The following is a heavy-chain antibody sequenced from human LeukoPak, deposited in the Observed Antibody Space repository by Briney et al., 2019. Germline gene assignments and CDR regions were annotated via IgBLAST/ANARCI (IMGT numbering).Heavy chain of an antibody. CDR1: GYSFTSYW. D-gene: IGHD3-3*01. CDR2: IYPGDSDT. J-gene: IGHJ6*02. Sequence: GESLKISCKGSGYSFTSYWIGWVRQMPGKGLEWMGIIYPGDSDTRYSPSFQGQVTISADKSTSTAYLQWSSLKASDTAMYYCAIVQYYDFWSGYPYYYYGMDVWGQGTTVTVSS. V-gene: IGHV5-51*01. CDR3: AIVQYYDFWSGYPYYYYGMDV.